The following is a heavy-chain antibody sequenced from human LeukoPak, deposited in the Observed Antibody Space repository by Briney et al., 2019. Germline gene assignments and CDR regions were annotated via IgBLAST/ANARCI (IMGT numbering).Heavy chain of an antibody. V-gene: IGHV3-9*01. J-gene: IGHJ4*02. CDR1: GFTFDDYA. D-gene: IGHD3-9*01. Sequence: PGGSLRLFCAASGFTFDDYAMHWVRQAPGKGLEWVSGISWNSGSIGYADSVKGRFTISRDNAKNSLYLQMNSLRAEDTALYYCAKGYFDWLFPFDYWGQGTLVTVSS. CDR3: AKGYFDWLFPFDY. CDR2: ISWNSGSI.